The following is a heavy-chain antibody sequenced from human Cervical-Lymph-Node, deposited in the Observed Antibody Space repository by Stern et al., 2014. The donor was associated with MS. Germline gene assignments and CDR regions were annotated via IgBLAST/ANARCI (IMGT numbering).Heavy chain of an antibody. CDR3: ARGPYCSSTSCYTNGYYFYGLDV. Sequence: QVQLVQSGTEVRNPGASVKVSCRTSGYTFTSFGISWVRRTPGQGLEFMGWISGYNGDTKYPQKFQGRVVLTTDTSTSTAYMDLTSLRSDDTAMYYCARGPYCSSTSCYTNGYYFYGLDVWGQGTTVTVSS. CDR2: ISGYNGDT. J-gene: IGHJ6*02. CDR1: GYTFTSFG. V-gene: IGHV1-18*01. D-gene: IGHD2-2*02.